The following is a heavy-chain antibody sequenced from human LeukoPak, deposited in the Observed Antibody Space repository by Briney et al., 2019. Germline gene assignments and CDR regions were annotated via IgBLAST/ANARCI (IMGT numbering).Heavy chain of an antibody. D-gene: IGHD3-22*01. Sequence: PGGSLRLSCAASGFTFSSYWMHWVRQGPGKGLVWVSRIYSDGTRTTYADSVKGRFTISGDNGKNTLYLQMNSLSAEDTAVYYCARDLGQYSDTSDNWFDPWGQGNLVTVSS. CDR3: ARDLGQYSDTSDNWFDP. CDR1: GFTFSSYW. V-gene: IGHV3-74*01. CDR2: IYSDGTRT. J-gene: IGHJ5*02.